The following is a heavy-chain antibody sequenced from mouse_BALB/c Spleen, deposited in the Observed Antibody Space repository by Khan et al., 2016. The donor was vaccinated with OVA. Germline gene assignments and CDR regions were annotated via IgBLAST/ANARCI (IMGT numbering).Heavy chain of an antibody. V-gene: IGHV1-20*02. Sequence: EVQLQESGPELVKPGASVKISCKASGYSFTGYFMNWVMQSHGKSLEWIGRINPHIGETLYNQQFTGKATLTVEESSSTALMELRNLSSDDSAVYYCTRIYRSDFDYWGQGTTLTVSS. CDR1: GYSFTGYF. J-gene: IGHJ2*01. D-gene: IGHD1-1*01. CDR3: TRIYRSDFDY. CDR2: INPHIGET.